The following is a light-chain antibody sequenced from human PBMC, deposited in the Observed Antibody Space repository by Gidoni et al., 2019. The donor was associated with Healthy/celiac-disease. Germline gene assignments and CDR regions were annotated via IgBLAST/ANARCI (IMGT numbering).Light chain of an antibody. CDR3: KQYDTPNQLT. CDR1: QDISNY. J-gene: IGKJ4*01. V-gene: IGKV1-33*01. Sequence: DIHMTQSPSSLSASVGDRVTITCQASQDISNYLNWYQQKPGKAPKLLIYDASNLETGVPSRFSGSGSGTDFTFNISSVQAEDIATYYCKQYDTPNQLTFGGGTKVEIK. CDR2: DAS.